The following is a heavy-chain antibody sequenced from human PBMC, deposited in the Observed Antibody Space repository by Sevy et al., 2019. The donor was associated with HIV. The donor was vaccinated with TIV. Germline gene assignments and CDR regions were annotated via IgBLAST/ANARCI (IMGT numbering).Heavy chain of an antibody. CDR2: VYYDGST. CDR1: GGSISSTSYY. CDR3: ARFGSGYFDY. V-gene: IGHV4-39*01. J-gene: IGHJ4*02. Sequence: SETLSLTCTVSGGSISSTSYYWGWIRQPPGKGLEWIGSVYYDGSTYYNSSLKSRATISGDTSKNQLSLKLSLVTAADTAVYYCARFGSGYFDYWGQGALVTVSS. D-gene: IGHD3-22*01.